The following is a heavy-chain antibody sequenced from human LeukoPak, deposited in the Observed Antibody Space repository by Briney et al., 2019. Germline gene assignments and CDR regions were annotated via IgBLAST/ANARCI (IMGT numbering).Heavy chain of an antibody. CDR1: GFTFGDYS. V-gene: IGHV3-9*03. CDR3: AKGSTYYYGSSAWFDY. D-gene: IGHD3-22*01. CDR2: LSWNSGNI. Sequence: GGSLRLSCAASGFTFGDYSMHWVRQAPGKGLEWVSGLSWNSGNIGYADSVKGRFTISRDNAKNSLYLHMNSLRAEDMALYYCAKGSTYYYGSSAWFDYWGQGTLVTVSS. J-gene: IGHJ4*02.